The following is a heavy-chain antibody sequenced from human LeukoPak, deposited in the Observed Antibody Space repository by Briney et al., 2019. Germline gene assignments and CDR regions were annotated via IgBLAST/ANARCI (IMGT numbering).Heavy chain of an antibody. CDR3: ATDYDVLTGYYSDVGY. Sequence: GGSLRLSCAASGFTVSSNYMSWVRQAPGKGLEWVSVIYSGGSTYYADSVKGRFTISRDNSKNTLYLQMNSLRAEDTAVYYCATDYDVLTGYYSDVGYWGQGTLVTVSS. D-gene: IGHD3-9*01. CDR2: IYSGGST. CDR1: GFTVSSNY. V-gene: IGHV3-66*01. J-gene: IGHJ4*02.